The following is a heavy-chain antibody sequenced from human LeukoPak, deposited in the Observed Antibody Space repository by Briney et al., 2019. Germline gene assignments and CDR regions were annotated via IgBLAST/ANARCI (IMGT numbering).Heavy chain of an antibody. J-gene: IGHJ5*02. V-gene: IGHV3-74*01. Sequence: PGGSLRLSCAASGFTFSVHWMLWVRQAPGKGLVWVSRVATGGTGPSYADSVKGRFTISRDNAKNTLYLQMNSLSAEDTAVYFCARDMEPYGGSPGASWGQGTLVTVSS. CDR3: ARDMEPYGGSPGAS. CDR2: VATGGTGP. CDR1: GFTFSVHW. D-gene: IGHD4-23*01.